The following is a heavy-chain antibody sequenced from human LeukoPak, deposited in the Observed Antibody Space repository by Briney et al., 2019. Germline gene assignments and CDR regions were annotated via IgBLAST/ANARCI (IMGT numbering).Heavy chain of an antibody. CDR2: MYSAGST. D-gene: IGHD3-10*01. CDR1: GFIVSSNY. V-gene: IGHV3-53*01. CDR3: ASGGTGARKYYSDPFHY. J-gene: IGHJ4*02. Sequence: PGGSLRLSCAASGFIVSSNYMSWVRQAPGKGLEWVSIMYSAGSTYYADSVRGRFTISRDSSKNTVSLQMNSLRVEDTAVYYCASGGTGARKYYSDPFHYWGLGTLVTVSS.